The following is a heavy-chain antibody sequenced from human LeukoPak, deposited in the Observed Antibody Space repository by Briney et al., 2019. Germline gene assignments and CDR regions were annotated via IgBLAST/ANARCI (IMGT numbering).Heavy chain of an antibody. Sequence: GGSLRLSCAASGFTVSSNYMSWVRPAPGKGLEWVSVIYSGGSTYYADSVKGRFTISRDNSKNTLYLQMNSLRAEDTAVYYCARARDGYNAIDYWGQGTLVTVSS. CDR1: GFTVSSNY. J-gene: IGHJ4*02. CDR3: ARARDGYNAIDY. V-gene: IGHV3-66*01. D-gene: IGHD5-24*01. CDR2: IYSGGST.